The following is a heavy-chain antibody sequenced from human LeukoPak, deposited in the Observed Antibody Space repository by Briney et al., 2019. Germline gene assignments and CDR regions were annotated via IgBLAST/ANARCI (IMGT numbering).Heavy chain of an antibody. CDR3: AKDPLYDGNSGPFGY. Sequence: GGSLRLSCAASGFTFSSYAMGWVRQAPGKGLEWVSAISSSGASTYYADSVKGRFTISRDNSKNTLYLQMNSLRAEDTAVYYCAKDPLYDGNSGPFGYWGQGTLVTVSS. CDR2: ISSSGAST. V-gene: IGHV3-23*01. CDR1: GFTFSSYA. J-gene: IGHJ4*02. D-gene: IGHD4-23*01.